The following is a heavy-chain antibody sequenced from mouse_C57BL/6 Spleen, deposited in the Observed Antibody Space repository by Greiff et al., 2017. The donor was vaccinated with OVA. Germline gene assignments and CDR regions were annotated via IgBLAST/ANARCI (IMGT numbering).Heavy chain of an antibody. CDR1: GYTFTSYW. D-gene: IGHD1-1*01. J-gene: IGHJ2*01. V-gene: IGHV1-64*01. Sequence: VKLQEPGAELVKPGASVKLSCKASGYTFTSYWMHWVKQRPGQGLEWIGMIHPNSGSTNYNEKFKSKATLTVDKSSSTAYMQLSSLTSEDSAVYYGARENYYGSSFFDYWGQGTTLTVSS. CDR2: IHPNSGST. CDR3: ARENYYGSSFFDY.